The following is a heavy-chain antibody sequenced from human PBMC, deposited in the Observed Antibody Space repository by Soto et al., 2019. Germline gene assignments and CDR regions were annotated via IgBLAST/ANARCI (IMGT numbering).Heavy chain of an antibody. CDR2: ISAYNGNT. D-gene: IGHD2-2*01. CDR1: GYTFTSYG. V-gene: IGHV1-18*01. CDR3: AREVVVVPAAGYYYYGMDV. J-gene: IGHJ6*02. Sequence: QVQLVQSGAEVKKPGASVKVSCKASGYTFTSYGISWVRPAPGQGLEWMGWISAYNGNTNYAQKLQGRVTMTTDTATSTAYMELRSLRSDDTAVYYCAREVVVVPAAGYYYYGMDVWCQGTTVTVSS.